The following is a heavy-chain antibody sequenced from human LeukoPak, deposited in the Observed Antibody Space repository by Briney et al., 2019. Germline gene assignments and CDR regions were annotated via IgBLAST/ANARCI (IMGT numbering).Heavy chain of an antibody. J-gene: IGHJ4*02. CDR3: SRSQREGSSSYYFDY. CDR2: ISSSGRTM. V-gene: IGHV3-48*03. D-gene: IGHD6-6*01. CDR1: GFTFSSYE. Sequence: GGSLRLSCAASGFTFSSYEMNWVRQAPGKGLEWVSYISSSGRTMYYADSVKGRFTISRDNAKNSLYLQMNSLRAEDTAIYYCSRSQREGSSSYYFDYWGQGTLVTVSS.